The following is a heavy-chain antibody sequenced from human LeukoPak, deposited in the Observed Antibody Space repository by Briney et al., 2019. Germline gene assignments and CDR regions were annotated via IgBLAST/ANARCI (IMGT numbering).Heavy chain of an antibody. Sequence: GRSLRLSCAASGFTFSSYAMSWVRQAPGKGLEWVSAISGSGSTTYYADSVKGRFTISRDNSKNTLYVQMNSLRAEDTAVYYCAKVDVRGYSYGFDYWGQGTLVTVSS. J-gene: IGHJ4*02. D-gene: IGHD5-18*01. V-gene: IGHV3-23*01. CDR3: AKVDVRGYSYGFDY. CDR1: GFTFSSYA. CDR2: ISGSGSTT.